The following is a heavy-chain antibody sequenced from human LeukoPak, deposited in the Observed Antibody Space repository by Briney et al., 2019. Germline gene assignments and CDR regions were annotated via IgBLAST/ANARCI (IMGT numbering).Heavy chain of an antibody. CDR1: GYTFTGYY. Sequence: ASVKVSCKASGYTFTGYYMHWVRQAPGQGLEWMGWINPNSGGTNYAQKFQGRVTMTRDTSISTAYMELSRLRSDDTAVYYCAREAYCSSTSCYDLIGYHYGMDVWGQGTTVTVSS. J-gene: IGHJ6*02. CDR3: AREAYCSSTSCYDLIGYHYGMDV. V-gene: IGHV1-2*02. CDR2: INPNSGGT. D-gene: IGHD2-2*01.